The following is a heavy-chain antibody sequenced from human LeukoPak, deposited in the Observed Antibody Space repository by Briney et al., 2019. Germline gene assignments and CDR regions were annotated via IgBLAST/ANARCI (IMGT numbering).Heavy chain of an antibody. J-gene: IGHJ5*02. CDR2: IYGSGSV. D-gene: IGHD3-16*01. CDR3: ARRDYGVPFDP. V-gene: IGHV4-39*01. CDR1: GGSISRSNNW. Sequence: SETLSLTCTVSGGSISRSNNWWTWIRQPPGQRLEWIGSIYGSGSVFYNPSLGSRVTISVDTSKSQFSLKLSSVTAADTAMYYCARRDYGVPFDPWGQGTLVTVSS.